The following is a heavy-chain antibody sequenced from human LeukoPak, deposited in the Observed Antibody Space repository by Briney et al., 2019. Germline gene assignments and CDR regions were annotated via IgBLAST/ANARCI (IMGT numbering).Heavy chain of an antibody. CDR1: GGSILTTNW. Sequence: SGTLSLTCAVSGGSILTTNWWCWVRQSPGKGLEWIGEVHLSGASNYNPSLKSRVNMSIDKSKNQLSLELTSLTAADPAIYYGTRERGAFSPFGFWGEGTLVTVPS. CDR3: TRERGAFSPFGF. D-gene: IGHD3-3*01. V-gene: IGHV4-4*02. J-gene: IGHJ1*01. CDR2: VHLSGAS.